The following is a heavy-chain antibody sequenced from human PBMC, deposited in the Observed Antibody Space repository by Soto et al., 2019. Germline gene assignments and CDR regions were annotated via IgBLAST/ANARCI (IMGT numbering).Heavy chain of an antibody. CDR2: IKQDGSER. CDR1: GFTFSSYW. CDR3: ARDGFMLSVPTSHFDC. Sequence: GGSLRLSCAASGFTFSSYWMSWVRQAPGKGLEWVANIKQDGSERYYVDSVKGRFTISRDNAKNSLYLQMNSLRAEDTAVYYCARDGFMLSVPTSHFDCWGQGTLVTVSS. V-gene: IGHV3-7*01. J-gene: IGHJ4*02. D-gene: IGHD2-2*03.